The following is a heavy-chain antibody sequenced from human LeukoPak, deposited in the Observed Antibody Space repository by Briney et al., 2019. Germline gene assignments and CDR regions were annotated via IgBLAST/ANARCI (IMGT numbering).Heavy chain of an antibody. J-gene: IGHJ4*02. CDR2: IIPIFGTA. Sequence: ASVKVSCKASGGTFSSYAISWVRQAPGQGLEWMGGIIPIFGTANYAQKFQGRVTITTDESTSTAYMELSSLRSEDTAVYYCARDWEGLGYFDYWGQGTLVTVSS. CDR3: ARDWEGLGYFDY. V-gene: IGHV1-69*05. D-gene: IGHD1-26*01. CDR1: GGTFSSYA.